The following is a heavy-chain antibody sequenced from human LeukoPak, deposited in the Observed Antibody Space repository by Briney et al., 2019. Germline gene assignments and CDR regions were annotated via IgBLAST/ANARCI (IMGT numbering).Heavy chain of an antibody. V-gene: IGHV4-39*01. Sequence: SETLSLTCTVSGGSISSSSYYWGWIRQPPGKXXXXIGSIYHNGSTYYNPSLKSRVTISVDTSKNQFSLKLSSVTAADTAVYYCARVEMATTDAFDIWGQGTMVTVSS. CDR3: ARVEMATTDAFDI. J-gene: IGHJ3*02. CDR1: GGSISSSSYY. CDR2: IYHNGST. D-gene: IGHD5-24*01.